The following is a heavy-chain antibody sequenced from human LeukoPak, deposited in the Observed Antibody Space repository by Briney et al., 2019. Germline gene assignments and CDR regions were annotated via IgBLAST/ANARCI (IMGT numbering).Heavy chain of an antibody. Sequence: SETLSLTCTVSGGSMSSGGYCWSWIRQHPGKGLEWIGYIYYSGSTYYNPSLKSRVTISVDTSKNQFSLKLSSVTAADTAVYYCARDDYGMDVWGKGTTVTVSS. CDR1: GGSMSSGGYC. J-gene: IGHJ6*04. CDR2: IYYSGST. V-gene: IGHV4-31*03. CDR3: ARDDYGMDV.